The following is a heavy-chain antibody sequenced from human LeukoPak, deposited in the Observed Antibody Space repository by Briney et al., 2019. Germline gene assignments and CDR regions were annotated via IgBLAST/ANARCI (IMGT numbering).Heavy chain of an antibody. CDR3: ARSRYYYDSSVPWYFDL. CDR1: GGCISSSSYY. J-gene: IGHJ2*01. D-gene: IGHD3-22*01. V-gene: IGHV4-39*01. CDR2: IYYSGST. Sequence: SETLSLTCTVSGGCISSSSYYWGWIRQPPGKGLEWIGSIYYSGSTYYNPSLKSRVTISVDTSKNQFSLKLSSVTAADTAVYYCARSRYYYDSSVPWYFDLWGRGTLVTVSS.